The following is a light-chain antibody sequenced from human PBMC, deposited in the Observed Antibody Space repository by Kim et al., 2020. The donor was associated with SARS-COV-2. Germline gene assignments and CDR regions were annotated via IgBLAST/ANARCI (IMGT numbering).Light chain of an antibody. CDR3: QQRSNWPPGLT. V-gene: IGKV3-11*01. CDR2: DAS. J-gene: IGKJ4*01. CDR1: PSVSSY. Sequence: PGERATLSCRASPSVSSYLAWYQQKPGQAPRLLIYDASNRATGIPARFSGSGSGTDFTLTISSLEPEDFAVYYCQQRSNWPPGLTFGGGTKVDIK.